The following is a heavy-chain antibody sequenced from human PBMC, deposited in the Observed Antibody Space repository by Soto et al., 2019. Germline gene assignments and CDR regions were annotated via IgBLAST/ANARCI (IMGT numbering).Heavy chain of an antibody. CDR3: ARDPREYYFDY. J-gene: IGHJ4*02. V-gene: IGHV3-11*01. CDR1: GFTFSDYY. CDR2: ISSSGSTI. Sequence: GGSLRLSCSASGFTFSDYYMSWIRQAPGKGLEWVSYISSSGSTIYYADSVKGRFTISRDNAKNSLYLQMNSLRAEDTAVYYCARDPREYYFDYWGQGTLVTVSS.